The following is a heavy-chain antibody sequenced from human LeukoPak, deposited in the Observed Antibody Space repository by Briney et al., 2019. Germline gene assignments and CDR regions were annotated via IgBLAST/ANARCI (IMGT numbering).Heavy chain of an antibody. Sequence: SQTLSLTCTVSGGSISSGGYYWSWIRQHPGKGLEWIGYIYYSGSTYYNPSLKSRVTISVDTSKNQFSLKLSSVTAADTAVYYCARDYYGSGSYQGWFDPWGQGTLVTVSS. J-gene: IGHJ5*02. V-gene: IGHV4-31*03. CDR1: GGSISSGGYY. D-gene: IGHD3-10*01. CDR2: IYYSGST. CDR3: ARDYYGSGSYQGWFDP.